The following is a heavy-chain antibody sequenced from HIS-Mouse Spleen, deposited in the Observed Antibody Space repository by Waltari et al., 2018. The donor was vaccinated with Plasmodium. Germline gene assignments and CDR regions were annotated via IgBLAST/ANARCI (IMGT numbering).Heavy chain of an antibody. D-gene: IGHD6-13*01. CDR2: IKPNRGGT. CDR3: ARVLGYKAAAGTFVEYFQH. V-gene: IGHV1-2*02. CDR1: GYTFTGYY. Sequence: QVQLVQSGAEVKKPGASVKVSCKASGYTFTGYYMHWVRQAPGQGLEWMGWIKPNRGGTNNAQKFQGRVTRTRDTSISTAYMELSRLRSDDTAVYYCARVLGYKAAAGTFVEYFQHWGQGTLVTVSS. J-gene: IGHJ1*01.